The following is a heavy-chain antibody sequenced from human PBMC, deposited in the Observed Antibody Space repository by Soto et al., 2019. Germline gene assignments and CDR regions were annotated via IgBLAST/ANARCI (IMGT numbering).Heavy chain of an antibody. CDR2: VSSSGSST. CDR3: ARRDCGSGRNCEFGAPAFAY. Sequence: EVQLLESGGDLVQPGGSLRLSCAASGFTFSNYDMSWVRQAPGKGLEWVSSVSSSGSSTYYADSVKGRFTISRVNSKNTLYLQMSSLGAADTAVYHCARRDCGSGRNCEFGAPAFAYWGQGNLVTVTS. V-gene: IGHV3-23*01. J-gene: IGHJ4*02. CDR1: GFTFSNYD. D-gene: IGHD2-21*01.